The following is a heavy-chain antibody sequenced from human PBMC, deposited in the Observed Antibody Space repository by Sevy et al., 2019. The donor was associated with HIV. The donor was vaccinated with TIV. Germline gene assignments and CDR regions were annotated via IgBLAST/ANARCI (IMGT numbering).Heavy chain of an antibody. CDR2: IYSDGST. D-gene: IGHD5-18*01. CDR1: GFPVSSNY. V-gene: IGHV3-66*01. CDR3: ARGKSGYGYGLDY. Sequence: GGSLRLSCAASGFPVSSNYMIWVRQAPGKGLEWVSVIYSDGSTYHADSVKGSLTISRDNSKNTLYLQMNSLRVEDTAVYYCARGKSGYGYGLDYWGQGTLVTVSS. J-gene: IGHJ4*02.